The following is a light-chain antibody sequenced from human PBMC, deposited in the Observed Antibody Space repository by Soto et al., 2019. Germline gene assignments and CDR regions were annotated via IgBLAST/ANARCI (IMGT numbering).Light chain of an antibody. J-gene: IGKJ2*01. Sequence: EIVMTQSPATLSVSPGERATLSCTASQSVSSNLAWYQHKPGQAPRLLIYGASTRATGIPARFSASGSGTELSLTISSLQAEDFAVYYCQQYNNWAPKQYTFGQGTKLEIK. CDR1: QSVSSN. CDR3: QQYNNWAPKQYT. V-gene: IGKV3-15*01. CDR2: GAS.